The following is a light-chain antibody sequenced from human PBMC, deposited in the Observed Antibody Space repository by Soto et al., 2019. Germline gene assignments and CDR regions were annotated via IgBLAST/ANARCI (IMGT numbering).Light chain of an antibody. V-gene: IGLV2-14*03. J-gene: IGLJ2*01. CDR3: SSFTVSGPI. CDR2: DVT. CDR1: SSDVGGYNY. Sequence: QPVLTQPASVSGSPGQSITISCTGTSSDVGGYNYVSWYQQHPGKAPKLMIYDVTIRPSGVSDRFSGSKSGNTASLTISGLQAEDEADYYCSSFTVSGPIFGGGTKLTVL.